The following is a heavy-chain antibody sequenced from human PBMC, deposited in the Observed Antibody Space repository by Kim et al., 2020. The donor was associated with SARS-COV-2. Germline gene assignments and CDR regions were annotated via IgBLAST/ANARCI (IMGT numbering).Heavy chain of an antibody. Sequence: SYTNYSPSFQGHVTISADKSISTAYLQWSSLKASDTAMYYCATREQQLVRWGQGTLVTVSS. CDR3: ATREQQLVR. J-gene: IGHJ4*02. D-gene: IGHD6-13*01. CDR2: SYT. V-gene: IGHV5-10-1*01.